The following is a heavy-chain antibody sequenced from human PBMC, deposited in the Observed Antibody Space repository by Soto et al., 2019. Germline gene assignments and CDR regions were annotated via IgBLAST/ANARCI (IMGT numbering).Heavy chain of an antibody. Sequence: EVQLVESGGGLVKPGGSLKLSCAASGFTFSGSAMHWVRQASGKGLEWVGDIRSKANSYAKAYAASVKGSLTISRDDSKNTAYLQMNSLKTEDTAVYYCTSLGGGIAAAGYFDYWGHGTLVTVSS. CDR3: TSLGGGIAAAGYFDY. CDR1: GFTFSGSA. V-gene: IGHV3-73*02. CDR2: IRSKANSYAK. J-gene: IGHJ4*01. D-gene: IGHD6-13*01.